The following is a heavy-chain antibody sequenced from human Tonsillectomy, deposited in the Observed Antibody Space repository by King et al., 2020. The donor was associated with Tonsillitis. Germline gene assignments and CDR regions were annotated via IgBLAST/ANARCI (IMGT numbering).Heavy chain of an antibody. CDR1: GFTFSSYR. CDR2: IDTGVGPT. J-gene: IGHJ4*02. Sequence: VQLVESGGGLVQPGGSLRLSCGASGFTFSSYRMDWVRQAPGKGLEWVAYIDTGVGPTHYADSVEGRFIISRDDAKQSLDLQMSSLRVEDTAVYYCVREASYCYHYLEHWGQGSLLTVSS. CDR3: VREASYCYHYLEH. V-gene: IGHV3-48*01. D-gene: IGHD5-18*01.